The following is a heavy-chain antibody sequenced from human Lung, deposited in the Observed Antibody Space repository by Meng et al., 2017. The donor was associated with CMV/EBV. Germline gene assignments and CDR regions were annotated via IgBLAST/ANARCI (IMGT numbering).Heavy chain of an antibody. CDR1: GFYISTYS. D-gene: IGHD4-11*01. CDR3: AIDRQNSNYGRTDY. CDR2: ISSSSSYI. J-gene: IGHJ4*02. Sequence: SGFYISTYSMNWFRQAPGKGPEWVSSISSSSSYIYYADIVKGRCTASRKNANDSLYLQMNSLRAEDTGVYYCAIDRQNSNYGRTDYLGQGXLVTVSS. V-gene: IGHV3-21*06.